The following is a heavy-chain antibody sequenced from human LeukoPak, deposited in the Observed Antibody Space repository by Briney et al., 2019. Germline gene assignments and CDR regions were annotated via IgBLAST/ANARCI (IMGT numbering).Heavy chain of an antibody. CDR2: ISSSSSYT. CDR3: ARGWVGATEFDY. J-gene: IGHJ4*02. D-gene: IGHD1-26*01. Sequence: PGGSLRLSCAASGFTFSDYYMSWIRQAPGKGLEWVSYISSSSSYTNYADSVKGRFTISRDNAKNSLYLQMNSLRAEDTAVCYCARGWVGATEFDYWGQGTLVTVSS. CDR1: GFTFSDYY. V-gene: IGHV3-11*06.